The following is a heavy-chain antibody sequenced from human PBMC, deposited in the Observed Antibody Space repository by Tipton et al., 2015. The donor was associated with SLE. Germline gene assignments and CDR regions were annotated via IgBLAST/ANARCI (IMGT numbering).Heavy chain of an antibody. Sequence: TLSLTCTVSGDSISSSGYYWAWIRQPPGKGLEWIGTIYYTGRTYYRPSLKGRVTLSVDTSKNQFSLKLNSVTATDMAVYYCARGNAEGSQSPFYYFDYWGQGTLVTVSS. J-gene: IGHJ4*02. V-gene: IGHV4-39*07. CDR2: IYYTGRT. CDR1: GDSISSSGYY. D-gene: IGHD1-1*01. CDR3: ARGNAEGSQSPFYYFDY.